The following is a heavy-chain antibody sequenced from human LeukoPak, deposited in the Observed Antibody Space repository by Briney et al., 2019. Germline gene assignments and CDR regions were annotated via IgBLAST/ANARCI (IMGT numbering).Heavy chain of an antibody. CDR2: ISTSGSTK. CDR1: GFTFGSYS. CDR3: ARGHNGMDV. Sequence: GGSLRLSCVASGFTFGSYSMNWVRQAPGKGLEWLSYISTSGSTKYYGDSVKGRFTISRDNAKNSLYLQMNSLRGEDTAVYYCARGHNGMDVWGQGTTVTVSS. J-gene: IGHJ6*02. V-gene: IGHV3-48*04.